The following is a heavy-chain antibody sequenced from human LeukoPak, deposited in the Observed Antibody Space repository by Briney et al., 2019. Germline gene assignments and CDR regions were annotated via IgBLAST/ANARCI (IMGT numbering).Heavy chain of an antibody. V-gene: IGHV4-59*01. J-gene: IGHJ6*03. CDR2: IYYSGST. Sequence: SETLSLTCTASGGSISSYYWSWIRQPPGKGLEWIGYIYYSGSTNYNPSLKSRVTISVDTSKNQFSLKLSSVTAADTAVYYCARGGYSYGYYMDVRGKGTTVTVSS. CDR3: ARGGYSYGYYMDV. CDR1: GGSISSYY. D-gene: IGHD5-18*01.